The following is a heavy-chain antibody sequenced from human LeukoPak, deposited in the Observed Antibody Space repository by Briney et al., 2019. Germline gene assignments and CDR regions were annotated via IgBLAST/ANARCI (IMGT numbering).Heavy chain of an antibody. CDR3: ARGGRGYEDAFDN. V-gene: IGHV3-66*01. CDR2: IYSGGST. Sequence: PGGSLRLSCAASEFSVGSNYMTWVRQAPGKGLEWVSLIYSGGSTYYADSVKGRFTISRDNSKNTLYLQMNSLRAENTAVYYCARGGRGYEDAFDNWGQGTMVTVSS. J-gene: IGHJ3*02. D-gene: IGHD3-22*01. CDR1: EFSVGSNY.